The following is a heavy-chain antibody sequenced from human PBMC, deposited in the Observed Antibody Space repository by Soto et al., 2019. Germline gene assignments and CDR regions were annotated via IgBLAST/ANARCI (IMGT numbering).Heavy chain of an antibody. D-gene: IGHD2-15*01. J-gene: IGHJ5*02. CDR1: GGSISSGDYY. Sequence: SVTLCLSCTVSGGSISSGDYYWSWVRQPPGKGLEWIVEIYHSGSTNYNPSLKSRVTISVDKSKNQFSLKLSSVTAADTAVYYCARAFVVVVAATGGWFDPWGQGTLVTVSS. V-gene: IGHV4-4*02. CDR3: ARAFVVVVAATGGWFDP. CDR2: IYHSGST.